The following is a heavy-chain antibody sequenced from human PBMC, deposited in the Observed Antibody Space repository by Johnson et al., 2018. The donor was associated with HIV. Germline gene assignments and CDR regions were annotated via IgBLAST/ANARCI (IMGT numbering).Heavy chain of an antibody. CDR1: GFTFSASS. CDR3: ARLSGTYQT. D-gene: IGHD1-26*01. V-gene: IGHV3-73*02. Sequence: VKLVESGGALVQPGGSLTLSCSASGFTFSASSMPWVRQASGKGLEWVGRIRSNANNYATAYAASVNGRFSIARDDSKITAYLQMSSLKTEDTAIYYCARLSGTYQTWGQGTMVTVYS. CDR2: IRSNANNYAT. J-gene: IGHJ3*01.